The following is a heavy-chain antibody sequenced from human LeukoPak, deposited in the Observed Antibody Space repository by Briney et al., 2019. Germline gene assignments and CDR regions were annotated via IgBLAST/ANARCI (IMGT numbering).Heavy chain of an antibody. CDR2: VSGGGGST. Sequence: SGGSLTLSSSASRFTFYGYTMMWLAPAPGQGLVGCSGVSGGGGSTDYADSVKGTITISRDNTKNKLDLQMKRLRAEDTAVYSSAKDLWGFVEVAAILDLWGGGTRVRVS. J-gene: IGHJ4*02. CDR3: AKDLWGFVEVAAILDL. V-gene: IGHV3-23*01. D-gene: IGHD2-15*01. CDR1: RFTFYGYT.